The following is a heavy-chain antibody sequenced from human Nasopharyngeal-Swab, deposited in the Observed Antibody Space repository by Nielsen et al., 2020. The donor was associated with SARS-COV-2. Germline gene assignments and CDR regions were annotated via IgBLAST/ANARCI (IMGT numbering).Heavy chain of an antibody. CDR2: IYRSGGT. J-gene: IGHJ2*01. V-gene: IGHV3-23*05. Sequence: GESLKISCAASGFTFSSYAMSWVRQAPGKGLEWVSVIYRSGGTYYADSVRGRFTISRDNSENTLYLQMNNLRAEDTAVYYCARNGYSSGWYWHFDLWGRGTLVTVSS. CDR1: GFTFSSYA. CDR3: ARNGYSSGWYWHFDL. D-gene: IGHD6-19*01.